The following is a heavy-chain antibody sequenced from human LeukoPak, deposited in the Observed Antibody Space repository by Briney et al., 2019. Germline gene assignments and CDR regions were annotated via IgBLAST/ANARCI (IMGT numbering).Heavy chain of an antibody. Sequence: PGGSLRLSCAASGFTFDDYGMSWVRQAPGKGLEWVSGINWNGGSTGYADSVKGRFTISRDNAKNSLYLQMNSLRAEDTALYYCARDYENYGDYVGSDAFDIWGQGTMVTVSS. CDR3: ARDYENYGDYVGSDAFDI. CDR2: INWNGGST. V-gene: IGHV3-20*04. J-gene: IGHJ3*02. CDR1: GFTFDDYG. D-gene: IGHD4-17*01.